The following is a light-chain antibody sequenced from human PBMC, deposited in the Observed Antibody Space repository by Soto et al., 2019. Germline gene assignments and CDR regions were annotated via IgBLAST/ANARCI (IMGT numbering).Light chain of an antibody. CDR2: GAS. CDR1: QSVSSN. Sequence: EIVMTQSPATLSVSPGERATLSCRASQSVSSNLAWYHQKPGQAPRLLIYGASTRATGIPARFSGSGSGTEFTLTISSLQSEDFAVYYCQQYNNWLPTFGGGTKVDIK. J-gene: IGKJ4*01. CDR3: QQYNNWLPT. V-gene: IGKV3-15*01.